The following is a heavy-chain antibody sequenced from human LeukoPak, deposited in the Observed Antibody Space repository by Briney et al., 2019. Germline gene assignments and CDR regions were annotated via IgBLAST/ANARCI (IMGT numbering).Heavy chain of an antibody. CDR1: RGSVSSGSYY. CDR3: ARDYGYNFGYFDY. V-gene: IGHV4-61*01. J-gene: IGHJ4*02. D-gene: IGHD5-24*01. Sequence: SETLSLTCSVSRGSVSSGSYYWSWIRQPPGKGLEWIGYIFHSGSTNYNPSLKSRVTISLDTSKNQFSLKLSSVTAADTAVYYCARDYGYNFGYFDYWGQGTLVTVSS. CDR2: IFHSGST.